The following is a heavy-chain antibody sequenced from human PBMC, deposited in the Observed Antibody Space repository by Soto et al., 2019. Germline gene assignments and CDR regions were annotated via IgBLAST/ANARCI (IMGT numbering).Heavy chain of an antibody. D-gene: IGHD5-12*01. V-gene: IGHV4-4*07. J-gene: IGHJ4*02. Sequence: PSETLSLTCTVSGGSISGHSWIWIRQPAGKGLEWIGHIYPSGSTSYNPSLRSRVTMSLDTSSNQIFLNLTSVTAADTAVVYCVRGRSYSVYDFWGPGTLVTVSS. CDR2: IYPSGST. CDR3: VRGRSYSVYDF. CDR1: GGSISGHS.